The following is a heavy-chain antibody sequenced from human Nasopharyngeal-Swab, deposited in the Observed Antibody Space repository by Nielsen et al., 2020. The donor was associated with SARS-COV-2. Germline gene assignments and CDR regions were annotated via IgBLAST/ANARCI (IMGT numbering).Heavy chain of an antibody. CDR1: GGSISSYY. D-gene: IGHD2-15*01. Sequence: SETLSLTCTVSGGSISSYYWSWIRQPAGKGLEWIGRIYTSGSTNYNPSLKSRVTISVDTSKNQFSLKLSSVTAADTAVYYCASSTGRWDYFDYWGQGTLVTVSS. CDR3: ASSTGRWDYFDY. J-gene: IGHJ4*02. V-gene: IGHV4-4*07. CDR2: IYTSGST.